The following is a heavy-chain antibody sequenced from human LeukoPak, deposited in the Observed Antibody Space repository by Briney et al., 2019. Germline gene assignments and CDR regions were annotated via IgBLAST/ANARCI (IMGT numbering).Heavy chain of an antibody. D-gene: IGHD6-6*01. V-gene: IGHV4-59*08. CDR1: GGSISSYY. Sequence: SETLSLTCTVSGGSISSYYWSWIRQPPGKGLEWIGYIYYSGSTNYNPSLTISVDTPKNQFSLKLSSVTAADTAVYYCARQGGSSSRFDYWGQGTLVTVPS. J-gene: IGHJ4*02. CDR2: IYYSGST. CDR3: ARQGGSSSRFDY.